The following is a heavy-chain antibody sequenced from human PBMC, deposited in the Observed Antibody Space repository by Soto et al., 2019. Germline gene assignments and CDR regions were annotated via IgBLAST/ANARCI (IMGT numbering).Heavy chain of an antibody. CDR2: INAGNGNT. CDR1: GYTFTSYA. J-gene: IGHJ5*02. Sequence: ASVKVSCKASGYTFTSYAMHWVRQAPGQRLEWMGWINAGNGNTKYSQKFQGRVTITRDTSASTAYMELSSLRSEDTAVYYCARVPDCSSTSCYSPWFDPWGQGTLVAVSS. D-gene: IGHD2-2*02. CDR3: ARVPDCSSTSCYSPWFDP. V-gene: IGHV1-3*01.